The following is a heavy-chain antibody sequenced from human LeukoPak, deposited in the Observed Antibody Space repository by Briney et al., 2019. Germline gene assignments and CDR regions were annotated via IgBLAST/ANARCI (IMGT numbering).Heavy chain of an antibody. D-gene: IGHD2-2*01. CDR3: AKYGSSLFDP. V-gene: IGHV3-9*01. Sequence: PGGSLRLSCAASGFTFDDYVMHWVRQAPGKGLEWVSGISWNSGSIGYADSVKGRFTISRDNAKNSLYLQMNSLRAEDTALYYCAKYGSSLFDPWGQGTLVTVSS. CDR1: GFTFDDYV. J-gene: IGHJ5*02. CDR2: ISWNSGSI.